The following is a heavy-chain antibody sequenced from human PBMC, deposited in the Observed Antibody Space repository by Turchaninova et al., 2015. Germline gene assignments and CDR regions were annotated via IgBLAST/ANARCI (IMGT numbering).Heavy chain of an antibody. CDR3: ARAGGYTGYDLEY. V-gene: IGHV4-61*01. CDR1: GGAVNSDSYY. D-gene: IGHD5-12*01. J-gene: IGHJ4*02. Sequence: QVQLQESGPGLVKPSETLSLTCTVSGGAVNSDSYYWSWIRQPPGTGLEWIGYVYHSGGTDYNASLTSRITISIDKAKRQFSLKGNSVTAADTAVYYCARAGGYTGYDLEYWGQGILVTVSS. CDR2: VYHSGGT.